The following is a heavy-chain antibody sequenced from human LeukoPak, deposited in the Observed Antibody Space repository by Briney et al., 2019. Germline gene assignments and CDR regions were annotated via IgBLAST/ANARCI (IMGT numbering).Heavy chain of an antibody. CDR2: INHSGST. V-gene: IGHV4-34*01. CDR3: ARKPPMGGVVVTENNFDY. CDR1: GGSFSGYY. J-gene: IGHJ4*02. Sequence: SETLSLTCAVYGGSFSGYYWSWIRQPPGKGLEWIGEINHSGSTNYNPSLKSRVTISVDTSKNQFSLKLSSVTAADTAVYYCARKPPMGGVVVTENNFDYWGQGTLVTVSS. D-gene: IGHD2-21*02.